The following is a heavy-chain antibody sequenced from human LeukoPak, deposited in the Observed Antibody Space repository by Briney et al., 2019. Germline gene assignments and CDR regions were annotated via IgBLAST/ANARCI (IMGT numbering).Heavy chain of an antibody. V-gene: IGHV1-2*02. J-gene: IGHJ4*02. CDR2: INPNSGDT. Sequence: EASVKVSCKASGYIFTGYYMHRVRQAPGQGLEWMGWINPNSGDTNYAQKFQGRVTMTRDTSISTAYMELSRLRSDDTAVYYCARDLGYDSSGYWYWGQGTLVTVSS. CDR3: ARDLGYDSSGYWY. D-gene: IGHD3-22*01. CDR1: GYIFTGYY.